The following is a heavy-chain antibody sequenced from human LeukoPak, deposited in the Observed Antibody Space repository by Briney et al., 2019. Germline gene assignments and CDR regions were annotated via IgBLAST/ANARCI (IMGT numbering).Heavy chain of an antibody. D-gene: IGHD4-17*01. Sequence: PGRSLRLSCAASGFTFSSYGMHWVRQAPGKGLEWVAVIWYDGSNKYYADSVKGRFTISRDNPKNTLYLQMNSLRAEDTAVYYCAKDRGDYPPFDYWGQGTLVTVSS. CDR2: IWYDGSNK. CDR1: GFTFSSYG. J-gene: IGHJ4*02. CDR3: AKDRGDYPPFDY. V-gene: IGHV3-33*06.